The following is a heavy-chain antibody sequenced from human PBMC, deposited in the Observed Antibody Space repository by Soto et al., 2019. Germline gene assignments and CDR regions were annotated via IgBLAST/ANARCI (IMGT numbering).Heavy chain of an antibody. CDR2: INPSTGAT. Sequence: ASVKVSCKASGYTFTGYYIHWVRQAPGQGLEWMGWINPSTGATNYAQKFQGWVTLTRDTSINTAYLELRRLTSDNTAVYFCARQIRKGSGSTSRTNYFDPWGQGTLVTVSS. CDR3: ARQIRKGSGSTSRTNYFDP. D-gene: IGHD3-10*01. J-gene: IGHJ5*02. CDR1: GYTFTGYY. V-gene: IGHV1-2*04.